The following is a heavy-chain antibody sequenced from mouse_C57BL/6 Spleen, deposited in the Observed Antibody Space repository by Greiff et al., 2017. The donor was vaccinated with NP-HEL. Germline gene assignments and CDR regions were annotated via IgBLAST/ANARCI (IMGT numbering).Heavy chain of an antibody. CDR1: GYTFTSYW. D-gene: IGHD2-3*01. Sequence: VQLQQPGAELVRPGTSVKLSCKASGYTFTSYWITWVKQRPGQGLEWIGDIYPGSGSTNYNEKFKSKATLTVDTSSSTAYMQLSSLTSEDSAVYYCARGDYDGYYHFDYWGQGTTLTVSS. CDR3: ARGDYDGYYHFDY. CDR2: IYPGSGST. J-gene: IGHJ2*01. V-gene: IGHV1-55*01.